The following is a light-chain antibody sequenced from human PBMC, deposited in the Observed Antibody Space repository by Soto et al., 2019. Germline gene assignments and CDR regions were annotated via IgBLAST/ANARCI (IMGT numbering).Light chain of an antibody. Sequence: EIVMTQSPATLSVSPGERATLSCRASQSVSSNLAWYQQKPGQAPRLLIYGASIRATGIPARFSGSGSGTEFTLTISSLQSEDFAVYYCQQYNNWLTVGGGTKVEIK. CDR1: QSVSSN. CDR3: QQYNNWLT. CDR2: GAS. J-gene: IGKJ4*01. V-gene: IGKV3D-15*01.